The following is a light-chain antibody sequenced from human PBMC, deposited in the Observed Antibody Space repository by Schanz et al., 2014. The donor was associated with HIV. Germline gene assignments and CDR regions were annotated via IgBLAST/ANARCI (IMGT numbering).Light chain of an antibody. CDR2: DSR. V-gene: IGLV1-51*01. J-gene: IGLJ2*01. Sequence: QSVLTQPPSVSAAPGQKVTISCSGSSSNIGNNYVSWYQQLPGTAPKLLIHDSRKRPSEIPDRFSGSKSGTSATLGITGLQTGDEAHYYCGTWDSSLRAVVFGGGTKLTVL. CDR1: SSNIGNNY. CDR3: GTWDSSLRAVV.